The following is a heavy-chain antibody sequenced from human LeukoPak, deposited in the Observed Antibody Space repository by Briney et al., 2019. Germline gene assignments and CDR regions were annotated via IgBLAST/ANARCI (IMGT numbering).Heavy chain of an antibody. D-gene: IGHD6-13*01. CDR1: GGSISSYY. J-gene: IGHJ3*02. Sequence: PSETMSLTCTVYGGSISSYYWNWIRQPPGKGLEWIGDIYYSGNTNYNPSLKSRVTISVDTSKNQFSLKLTSVTAADTAVYYCARWDSNWYAFDIWGQGTIVSVSS. CDR3: ARWDSNWYAFDI. CDR2: IYYSGNT. V-gene: IGHV4-59*08.